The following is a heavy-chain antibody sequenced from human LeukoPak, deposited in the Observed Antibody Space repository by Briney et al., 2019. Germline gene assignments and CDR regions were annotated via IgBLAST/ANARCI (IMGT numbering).Heavy chain of an antibody. CDR2: IYSGGST. CDR3: ARDRVNWNDVGGLFDY. D-gene: IGHD1-1*01. V-gene: IGHV3-53*01. CDR1: GFTVSSSY. J-gene: IGHJ4*02. Sequence: PGGSLRLSCAASGFTVSSSYMSWVRQAPGKGLEWVSLIYSGGSTSYADSVKGRFTFSRDNSKNTLYLQMNSLRAEDTAVYYCARDRVNWNDVGGLFDYWGQGTLVTVSS.